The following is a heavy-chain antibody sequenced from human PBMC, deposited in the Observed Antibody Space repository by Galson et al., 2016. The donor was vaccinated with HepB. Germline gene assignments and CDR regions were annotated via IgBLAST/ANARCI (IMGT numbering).Heavy chain of an antibody. CDR1: GFNFRSYR. J-gene: IGHJ5*01. CDR2: IADGGRET. V-gene: IGHV3-7*03. CDR3: ARGGDWYDS. Sequence: SLRLSCAASGFNFRSYRMSWVRQAPGKGLEWVAHIADGGRETNYADSVKGRFSISRERAKSSLYLQINSLRVDDTAVYYCARGGDWYDSWGQGTPVTVSS.